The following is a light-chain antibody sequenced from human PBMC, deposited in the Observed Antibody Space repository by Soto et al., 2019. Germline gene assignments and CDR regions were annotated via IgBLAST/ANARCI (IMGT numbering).Light chain of an antibody. V-gene: IGKV3-20*01. CDR2: GAS. CDR3: QQYDNYPRT. J-gene: IGKJ1*01. CDR1: QSINSNY. Sequence: IVLTQSPGTLSLSPGEIATLSCRASQSINSNYLAWYQQKPGQGPRPLIYGASSRATGIPDRFSGSGSGKDFTLTISRLEPEDFAVYYCQQYDNYPRTFGQGTKVEIK.